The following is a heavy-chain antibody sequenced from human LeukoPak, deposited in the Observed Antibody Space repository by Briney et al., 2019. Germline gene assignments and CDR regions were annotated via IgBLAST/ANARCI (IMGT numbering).Heavy chain of an antibody. V-gene: IGHV3-7*01. Sequence: GGSLRLSCAASGFNLNSYLMSWVRQAPGRGLEWVAIIKKDGSEANYLDSVKGRFTVSRDNAKNSLYLQMNSLRGEDTAIYYCARSNPNRNTLDLWGQGTMVTISS. CDR2: IKKDGSEA. CDR3: ARSNPNRNTLDL. D-gene: IGHD2/OR15-2a*01. J-gene: IGHJ3*01. CDR1: GFNLNSYL.